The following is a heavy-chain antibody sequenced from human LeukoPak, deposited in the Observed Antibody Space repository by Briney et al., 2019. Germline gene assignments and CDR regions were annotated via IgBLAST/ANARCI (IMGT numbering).Heavy chain of an antibody. V-gene: IGHV3-48*01. J-gene: IGHJ5*02. Sequence: GGSLRLSCAASGFTFSSYSMHWVRQAPGKGLEWLSYISSSSTIYYADSVKGRFIISRDNAKNSLYLQMNNLRAEDTAVYYCARGIATGIDFFDPWGQGTLVTVSS. D-gene: IGHD6-13*01. CDR1: GFTFSSYS. CDR3: ARGIATGIDFFDP. CDR2: ISSSSTI.